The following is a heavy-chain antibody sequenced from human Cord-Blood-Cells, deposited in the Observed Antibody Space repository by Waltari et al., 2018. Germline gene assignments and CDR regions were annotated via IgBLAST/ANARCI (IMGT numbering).Heavy chain of an antibody. CDR3: ARRPIWAAFDY. CDR1: GGSFSGYY. V-gene: IGHV4-34*01. J-gene: IGHJ4*02. Sequence: QVQLQQWGAGLLKPSEPLSLTCAVYGGSFSGYYWSWIRQPPGKGLEWIGEINHSGSTNYNPSLKSRVTISVDTSKNQFSLKLSSVTAADTAVYYCARRPIWAAFDYWGQGTLVTVSS. D-gene: IGHD2-15*01. CDR2: INHSGST.